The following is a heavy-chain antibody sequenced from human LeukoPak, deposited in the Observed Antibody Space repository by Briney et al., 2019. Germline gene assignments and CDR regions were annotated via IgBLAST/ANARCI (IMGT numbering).Heavy chain of an antibody. D-gene: IGHD2-2*02. V-gene: IGHV3-30*18. CDR1: GFTFSSYG. CDR3: AKAKDIVVVPAAISFDY. J-gene: IGHJ4*02. CDR2: ISYDGSNK. Sequence: PGGSLRLSCAASGFTFSSYGMHWVRRAPGKGLEWVAVISYDGSNKYYADSVKGRFTISRDNSKNTLYLKMNSLRAEDTAVYYCAKAKDIVVVPAAISFDYWGQGTLVTVSS.